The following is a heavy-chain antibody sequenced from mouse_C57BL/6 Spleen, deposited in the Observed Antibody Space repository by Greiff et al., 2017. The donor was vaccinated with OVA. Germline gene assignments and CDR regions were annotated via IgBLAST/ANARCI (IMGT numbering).Heavy chain of an antibody. Sequence: EVKVVESGGGLVQPGGSMKLSCVASGFTFSNYWMNWVRQSPEKGLEWVAQIRLKSDNYATHYAESVKGRFTISRDDSKSSVYLQMNNLRAEDTGIYYCPGSSYAMDYWGQGTSVTVSS. J-gene: IGHJ4*01. CDR2: IRLKSDNYAT. V-gene: IGHV6-3*01. CDR3: PGSSYAMDY. CDR1: GFTFSNYW. D-gene: IGHD1-1*01.